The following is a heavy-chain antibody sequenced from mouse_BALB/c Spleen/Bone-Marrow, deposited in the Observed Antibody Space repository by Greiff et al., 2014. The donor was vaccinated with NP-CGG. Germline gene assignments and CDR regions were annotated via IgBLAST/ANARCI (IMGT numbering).Heavy chain of an antibody. Sequence: VQLQQSGAELVRPGASVKMSCQASGYTFTRYTMHWVKKRPGQGLEWIGYIIPNSGYSNYNQMFKDKATLTADKSSSTAYMQLSSLTSEDSAVYYCTIRYYAMDYWGQGTSVTVSS. CDR3: TIRYYAMDY. D-gene: IGHD1-1*01. J-gene: IGHJ4*01. V-gene: IGHV1-4*01. CDR1: GYTFTRYT. CDR2: IIPNSGYS.